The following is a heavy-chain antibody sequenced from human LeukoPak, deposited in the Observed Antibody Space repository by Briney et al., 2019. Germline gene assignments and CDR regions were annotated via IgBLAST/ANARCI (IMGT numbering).Heavy chain of an antibody. Sequence: GGSLRLSCAASGFTFSSYAMSRVRQAPGKGLKWVSAISGSGDSTYYADSVKGRFTISRDNSKNTLYLQMNSLRAEDTAVYYCTKGGHSSGWAPDYWGQGTLVTVSS. CDR3: TKGGHSSGWAPDY. J-gene: IGHJ4*02. V-gene: IGHV3-23*01. CDR1: GFTFSSYA. CDR2: ISGSGDST. D-gene: IGHD6-19*01.